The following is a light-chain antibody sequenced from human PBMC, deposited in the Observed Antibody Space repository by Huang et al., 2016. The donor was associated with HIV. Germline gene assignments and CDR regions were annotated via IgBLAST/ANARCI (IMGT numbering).Light chain of an antibody. Sequence: EIVLTQSPATLSLSPGERATLSCRAGQSVGGYLAVYQQKPGQAPRLLIDNAFNRAAGIPARFSGSGSGTDFTLTISSLEPEDFAIYYCQLRTNRPPRYTFGQGTKLEI. CDR2: NAF. V-gene: IGKV3-11*01. CDR1: QSVGGY. J-gene: IGKJ2*01. CDR3: QLRTNRPPRYT.